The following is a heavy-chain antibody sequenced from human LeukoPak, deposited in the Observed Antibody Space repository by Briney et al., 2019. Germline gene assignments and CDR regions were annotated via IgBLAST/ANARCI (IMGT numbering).Heavy chain of an antibody. J-gene: IGHJ6*02. CDR2: IYHSGST. CDR1: GGSISSGGYS. Sequence: SQTLSLTCAVSGGSISSGGYSWSWIRQPPGQGLEWIGYIYHSGSTYYNPSLKSRVTISVDRSKNQFSLKLSSVTAADTAVYYCAREGPYPFYGMDVWGQGTTVTVSS. CDR3: AREGPYPFYGMDV. V-gene: IGHV4-30-2*01.